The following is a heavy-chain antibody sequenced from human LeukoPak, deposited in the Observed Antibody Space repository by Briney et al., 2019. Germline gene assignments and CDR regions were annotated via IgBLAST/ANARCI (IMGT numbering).Heavy chain of an antibody. J-gene: IGHJ4*02. D-gene: IGHD3-16*01. CDR3: ARDSVEGYYDYVWGRPRPFDY. CDR1: GGSISSYY. V-gene: IGHV4-4*07. CDR2: IYTSGST. Sequence: PSETLSLTCTVSGGSISSYYWSWIRQPAGKGLEWIGRIYTSGSTNYNPSLKSRVTMSVDTSKNQFSLKLSSVTAADTAVYYCARDSVEGYYDYVWGRPRPFDYWGQGTLVTVSS.